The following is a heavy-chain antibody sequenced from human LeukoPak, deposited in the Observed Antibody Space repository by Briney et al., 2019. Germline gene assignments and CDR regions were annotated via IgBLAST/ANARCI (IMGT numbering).Heavy chain of an antibody. CDR3: ARWSFGSGSYAFNI. CDR2: IYYSGTT. V-gene: IGHV4-59*08. J-gene: IGHJ3*02. D-gene: IGHD3-10*01. CDR1: SGSISSYY. Sequence: SETLSLTCTFSSGSISSYYWNWVRQPPGKGLEWVGYIYYSGTTNYNPSLKSRVTMSVDTSKNQFSLKLNSVTAADTAVYYCARWSFGSGSYAFNIWGQGTMVTVSS.